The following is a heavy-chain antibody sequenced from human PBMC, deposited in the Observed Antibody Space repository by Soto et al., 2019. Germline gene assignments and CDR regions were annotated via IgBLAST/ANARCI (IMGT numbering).Heavy chain of an antibody. D-gene: IGHD3-10*01. Sequence: EVQLVESGGGLVQAGGSLRLSCAASGFTFSVYGMHWVRQAPGESLEWVSVIGTSGHAFYADSVKGRFTITREDAKNSVYLQMNSLRDGDTAVYYCARGGGFGGQYSDAFDMWGQGTMVTVSS. V-gene: IGHV3-13*01. CDR3: ARGGGFGGQYSDAFDM. CDR2: IGTSGHA. J-gene: IGHJ3*02. CDR1: GFTFSVYG.